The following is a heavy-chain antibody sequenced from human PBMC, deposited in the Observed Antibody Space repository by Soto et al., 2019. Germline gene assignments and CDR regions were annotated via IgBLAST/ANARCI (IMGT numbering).Heavy chain of an antibody. D-gene: IGHD2-15*01. CDR3: ARGYCSGGSGYSFGKYYYYYMDV. CDR1: GGSISSYY. J-gene: IGHJ6*03. CDR2: IYYSGSI. V-gene: IGHV4-59*01. Sequence: PSETLSLTCTVSGGSISSYYWSWIRQPPGKGLEWIGYIYYSGSINYNPSLNSRVTISVDTSKNQFSLRLSSVTAADTAVYYCARGYCSGGSGYSFGKYYYYYMDVWGKGTTVTISS.